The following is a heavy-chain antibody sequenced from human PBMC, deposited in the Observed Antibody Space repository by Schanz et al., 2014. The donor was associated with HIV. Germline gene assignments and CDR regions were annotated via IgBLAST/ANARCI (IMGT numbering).Heavy chain of an antibody. J-gene: IGHJ5*02. CDR1: GFTFSNYA. CDR2: ISWNSGSI. D-gene: IGHD6-6*01. CDR3: ARDRVSGSSSSSWFDP. V-gene: IGHV3-9*01. Sequence: DVQLVESGGGLVKRGGSLRLSCTVSGFTFSNYAMHWVRQAPGKGLEWVSGISWNSGSIGYADSVKGRFTISRDNAKXXXXLQMNSLRAEATALXYCARDRVSGSSSSSWFDPWGQGTLVTVSS.